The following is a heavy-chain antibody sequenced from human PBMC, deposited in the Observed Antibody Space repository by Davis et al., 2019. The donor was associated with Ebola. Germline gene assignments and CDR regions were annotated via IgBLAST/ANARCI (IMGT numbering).Heavy chain of an antibody. V-gene: IGHV3-30*18. J-gene: IGHJ5*02. CDR1: GFTFSTYS. CDR3: AKDRADIVVVVAAPPYNWFDP. Sequence: GSLRLSCAASGFTFSTYSMSWVRQAPGKGLEWVAVISYDGSNKYYADSVKGRFTISRDNSKNTLYLQMNSLRAEDTAVYYCAKDRADIVVVVAAPPYNWFDPWGQGTLVTVSS. D-gene: IGHD2-15*01. CDR2: ISYDGSNK.